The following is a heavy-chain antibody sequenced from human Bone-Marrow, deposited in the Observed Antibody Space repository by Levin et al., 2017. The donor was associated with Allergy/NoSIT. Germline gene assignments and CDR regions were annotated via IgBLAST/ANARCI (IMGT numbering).Heavy chain of an antibody. CDR2: IYYSGST. V-gene: IGHV4-61*01. CDR1: GGSVSSGSYY. Sequence: ASETLSLTCTVSGGSVSSGSYYWSWIRQPPGTGLEWIGYIYYSGSTNYNPSLKSRVTISVDTSKNQFSLKLSSVTAADTAVYYCARDCRVFRGGFDYWGQGTLVTVSS. D-gene: IGHD2-15*01. J-gene: IGHJ4*02. CDR3: ARDCRVFRGGFDY.